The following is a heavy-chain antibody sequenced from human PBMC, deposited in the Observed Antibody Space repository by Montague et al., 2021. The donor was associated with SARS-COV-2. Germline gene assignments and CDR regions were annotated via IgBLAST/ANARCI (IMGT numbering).Heavy chain of an antibody. CDR3: ARRGDYGGPRFDY. J-gene: IGHJ4*02. Sequence: SETLSLTCAVYGGSFNDYYWSWIRQPPGKGLEWIGSIYYSGSTHYNPPLKSRVTISVDTSKNQFSLKLSSVTAADTAVYYCARRGDYGGPRFDYWGQGTLVSVSS. CDR1: GGSFNDYY. CDR2: IYYSGST. D-gene: IGHD4-23*01. V-gene: IGHV4-34*01.